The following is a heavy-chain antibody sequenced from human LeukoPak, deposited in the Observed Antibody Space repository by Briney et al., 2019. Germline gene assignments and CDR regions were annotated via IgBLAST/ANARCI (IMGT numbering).Heavy chain of an antibody. D-gene: IGHD3-10*01. J-gene: IGHJ4*02. CDR1: GFTFSSYW. CDR2: INSDGSSA. CDR3: ARVRGVDFDY. V-gene: IGHV3-74*01. Sequence: GGSLRLSCAASGFTFSSYWMHWVRQVPGKGLVWVSRINSDGSSASYADSVKGRFTISRDNAKKTVYLQMNSLRAEDTAVYYCARVRGVDFDYWGQRTLVTVSS.